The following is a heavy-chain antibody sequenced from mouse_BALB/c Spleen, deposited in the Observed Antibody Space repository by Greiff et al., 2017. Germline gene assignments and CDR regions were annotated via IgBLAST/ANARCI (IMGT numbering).Heavy chain of an antibody. CDR1: GYTFTDYY. Sequence: LMESGPELVKPGASVKISCKASGYTFTDYYINWVKQKPGQGLEWIGWIYPGSGNTKYNEKFKGKATLTVDTSSSTAYMQLSSLTSEDTAVYFCARKARSDYFDYWGQGTTLTVSS. CDR2: IYPGSGNT. D-gene: IGHD1-1*01. V-gene: IGHV1-84*02. CDR3: ARKARSDYFDY. J-gene: IGHJ2*01.